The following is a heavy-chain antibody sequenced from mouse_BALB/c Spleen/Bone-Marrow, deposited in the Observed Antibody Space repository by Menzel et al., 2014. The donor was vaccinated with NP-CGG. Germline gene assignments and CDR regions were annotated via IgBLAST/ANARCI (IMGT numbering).Heavy chain of an antibody. CDR1: GFSLTGYG. Sequence: VMLVESGPGLVAPSQSLSITCTVSGFSLTGYGVSWVRRPPGKGLEWLGMIWGDGSTDYNSALKSRLSISKDNSKSQVFLKMNSLQTDDTARYYCARDSFLITRALDYWGQGTSVTVSS. V-gene: IGHV2-6-7*01. CDR3: ARDSFLITRALDY. J-gene: IGHJ4*01. CDR2: IWGDGST. D-gene: IGHD2-4*01.